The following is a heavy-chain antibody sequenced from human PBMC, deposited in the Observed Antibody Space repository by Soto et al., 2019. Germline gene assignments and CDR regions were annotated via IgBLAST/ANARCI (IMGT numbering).Heavy chain of an antibody. J-gene: IGHJ4*02. D-gene: IGHD3-10*01. CDR3: ERHSASWQWFAY. Sequence: QVQLQESGPGLVKPSQTLSLTCSVSGGSISSGGYYWSWIRQHPEKGLEWIGYIYYSGRTNYNPSLKSRVIISVDTSANRFSLDLSSVTAADTAIYYCERHSASWQWFAYWGQGTLVTVSS. V-gene: IGHV4-31*03. CDR1: GGSISSGGYY. CDR2: IYYSGRT.